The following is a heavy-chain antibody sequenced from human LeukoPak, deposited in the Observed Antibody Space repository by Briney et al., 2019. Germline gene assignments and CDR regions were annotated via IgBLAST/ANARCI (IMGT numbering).Heavy chain of an antibody. CDR1: GFSFSDYY. CDR3: ARHPDRSLSLDH. V-gene: IGHV3-11*03. CDR2: ISSSGSHT. D-gene: IGHD1-26*01. Sequence: GGSLRLSCVASGFSFSDYYMSWIRQAPGKGLEWVSYISSSGSHTNYADSVTGRFTISRNNAKKSLHLQMNSLRAEDTAVYYCARHPDRSLSLDHWGQGTLVSVSS. J-gene: IGHJ5*02.